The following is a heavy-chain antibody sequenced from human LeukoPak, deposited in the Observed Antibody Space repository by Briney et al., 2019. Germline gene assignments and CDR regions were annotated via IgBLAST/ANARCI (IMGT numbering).Heavy chain of an antibody. CDR1: GFTFSSYA. V-gene: IGHV3-30*04. Sequence: GGSLRLSCAASGFTFSSYAMHWVRQAPGKGLEWVAVVSYDGSNKYYADSVKGRFTISRDNSKNTLYLQMNSLRAEDTAVYYCARAIIAVAGTGYYYYGMDVWGQGTTVTVSS. CDR3: ARAIIAVAGTGYYYYGMDV. D-gene: IGHD6-19*01. CDR2: VSYDGSNK. J-gene: IGHJ6*02.